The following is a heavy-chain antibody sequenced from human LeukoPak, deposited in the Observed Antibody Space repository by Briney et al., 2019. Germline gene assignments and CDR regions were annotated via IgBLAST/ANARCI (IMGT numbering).Heavy chain of an antibody. V-gene: IGHV4-34*01. CDR3: ARVGRREQWLVGREYNWFDP. CDR1: VGSLSGYY. CDR2: INHSGST. Sequence: PPETPSLTSAVYVGSLSGYYWSWIRQPPAKGLGWIGEINHSGSTNYNPCLKSRVTISVDTSKIQFSLKLSSVTAADTGVYYCARVGRREQWLVGREYNWFDPWGQGTLVTVSS. J-gene: IGHJ5*02. D-gene: IGHD6-19*01.